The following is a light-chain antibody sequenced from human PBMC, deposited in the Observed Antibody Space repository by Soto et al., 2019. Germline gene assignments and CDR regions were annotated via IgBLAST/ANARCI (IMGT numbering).Light chain of an antibody. CDR1: QSVSSSY. V-gene: IGKV3-20*01. CDR3: QQYGSSPGFT. J-gene: IGKJ3*01. CDR2: GAS. Sequence: EIVLTQSPGTLSLSPGERATLSCRASQSVSSSYLAWYQQKPGQAPRLLIYGASSRATGIPDRFSGSGSGTHFTLTISSLEPEDFAVYYCQQYGSSPGFTFGPGTKVDIK.